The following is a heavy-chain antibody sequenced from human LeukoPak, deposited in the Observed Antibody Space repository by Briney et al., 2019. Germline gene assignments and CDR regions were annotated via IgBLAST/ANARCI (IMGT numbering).Heavy chain of an antibody. CDR3: ARSSSDYDFWSGYYPLYYYYYYGMDV. D-gene: IGHD3-3*01. CDR1: GGSISSSSYY. CDR2: IYYSGST. V-gene: IGHV4-39*01. J-gene: IGHJ6*02. Sequence: PSETLSLTCTVSGGSISSSSYYWGWLRQPPGKGLEWIGSIYYSGSTYYNPSLKSRVTISVDTSKNQFSLKLSSVTAADTAVYYCARSSSDYDFWSGYYPLYYYYYYGMDVWGQGTTVTVSS.